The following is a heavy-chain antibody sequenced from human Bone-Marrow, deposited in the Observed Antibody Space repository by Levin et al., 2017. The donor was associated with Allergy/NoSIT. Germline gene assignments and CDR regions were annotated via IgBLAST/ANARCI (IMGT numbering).Heavy chain of an antibody. V-gene: IGHV3-11*01. J-gene: IGHJ4*02. D-gene: IGHD2-2*01. Sequence: GGSLRLSCAASGFTFSDYYMSWIRQAPGKGLEWVSYISSSGSTIYYADSVKGRFTISRDNAKNSLYLQMNSLRAEDTAVYYCARDRDVVVPAAFDYWGQGTLVTVSS. CDR2: ISSSGSTI. CDR1: GFTFSDYY. CDR3: ARDRDVVVPAAFDY.